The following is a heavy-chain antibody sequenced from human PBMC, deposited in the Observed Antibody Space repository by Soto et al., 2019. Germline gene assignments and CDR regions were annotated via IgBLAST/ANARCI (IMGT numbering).Heavy chain of an antibody. D-gene: IGHD3-16*01. Sequence: GGSLRLSCAASGFSFKDYYMTWMRQTPEKGLEWISTITSSVGNAYYAASVKGRVTISRDNAHNSLYLQMSGLRAEDTALYYCAGDGYTNYVNYLGLWGQGTVVTVS. CDR3: AGDGYTNYVNYLGL. CDR1: GFSFKDYY. J-gene: IGHJ4*02. CDR2: ITSSVGNA. V-gene: IGHV3-11*01.